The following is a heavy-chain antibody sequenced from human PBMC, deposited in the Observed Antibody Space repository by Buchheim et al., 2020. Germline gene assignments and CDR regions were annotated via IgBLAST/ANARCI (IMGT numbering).Heavy chain of an antibody. CDR2: INTDGSST. CDR3: ARDPILVTTDGVYYYYGMDV. D-gene: IGHD4-11*01. Sequence: EVQLVESGGGLVQPGGSLKVSCAASGFTFSSYWMHWVRQAPGKGLVWVSQINTDGSSTNYADSVKGRFTISRDNAENTPYLQMSSLRAEDTAVYYCARDPILVTTDGVYYYYGMDVWGQGTT. V-gene: IGHV3-74*01. CDR1: GFTFSSYW. J-gene: IGHJ6*02.